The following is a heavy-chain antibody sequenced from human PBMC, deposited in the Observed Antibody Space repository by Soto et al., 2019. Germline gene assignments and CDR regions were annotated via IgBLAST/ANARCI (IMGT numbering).Heavy chain of an antibody. CDR1: GFTFSTYG. Sequence: QVQLVESGGGVVQPGRSLRLSCAASGFTFSTYGMHWVRQAPGKGLEWVAAIRYDGIDKYYAASVKGRFTISRDNSMNTVYLQMSSLRADDTAVYYCARAAVTDYQYHGMDVWGQGTTVTVSS. V-gene: IGHV3-33*01. CDR3: ARAAVTDYQYHGMDV. D-gene: IGHD4-17*01. CDR2: IRYDGIDK. J-gene: IGHJ6*02.